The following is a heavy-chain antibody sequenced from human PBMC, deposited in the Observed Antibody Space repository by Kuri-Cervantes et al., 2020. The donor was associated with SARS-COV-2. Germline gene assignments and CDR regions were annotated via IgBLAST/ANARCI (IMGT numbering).Heavy chain of an antibody. CDR2: INHSGST. Sequence: GSLRLSCAVYGGSFSGYYWSWIRQPPGKGLEWIGEINHSGSTNYNPSLKSRVTMSVDTSKNQFSLKLSSVTAADTAVYYCAREMIWYDFWSGYSCYFDYWGQGTLVTVSS. CDR1: GGSFSGYY. D-gene: IGHD3-3*01. V-gene: IGHV4-34*01. J-gene: IGHJ4*02. CDR3: AREMIWYDFWSGYSCYFDY.